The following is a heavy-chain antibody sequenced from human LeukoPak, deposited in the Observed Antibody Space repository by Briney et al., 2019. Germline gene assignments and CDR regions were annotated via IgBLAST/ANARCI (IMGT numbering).Heavy chain of an antibody. Sequence: SVKVSCKASGGTFSSYAISWVRQAPGQGLEWMGGIIPIFGTANYAQKFQGRVTITADESTSTAYMELSSLRSEDTAVYYCARDVAARRGITLGMGVPGDYYYYYGMDVWGQGTTVTVSS. V-gene: IGHV1-69*13. CDR3: ARDVAARRGITLGMGVPGDYYYYYGMDV. CDR2: IIPIFGTA. D-gene: IGHD6-6*01. J-gene: IGHJ6*02. CDR1: GGTFSSYA.